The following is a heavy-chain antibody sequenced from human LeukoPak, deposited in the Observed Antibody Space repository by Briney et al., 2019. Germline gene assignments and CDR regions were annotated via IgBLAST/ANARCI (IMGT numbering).Heavy chain of an antibody. CDR1: GGTFSSYA. J-gene: IGHJ3*02. CDR2: IIPIFGTA. D-gene: IGHD2-2*01. Sequence: ASVKVSCKASGGTFSSYAISWVRQAPGQGLEWMGGIIPIFGTANCAQKFQGRVTITADESTSTAYMELSSLRSEDTAVYYCARDSLVVPAAIHAFDIWGQGTMVTVSS. CDR3: ARDSLVVPAAIHAFDI. V-gene: IGHV1-69*13.